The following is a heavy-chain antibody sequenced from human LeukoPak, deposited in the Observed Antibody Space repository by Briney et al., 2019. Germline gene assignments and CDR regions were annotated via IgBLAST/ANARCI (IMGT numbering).Heavy chain of an antibody. CDR1: GGSISSSSYY. CDR2: IYYSGST. CDR3: ARDVNLRYFDWLEDDAFDI. D-gene: IGHD3-9*01. V-gene: IGHV4-39*07. J-gene: IGHJ3*02. Sequence: SETLSLTCTVSGGSISSSSYYWGWIRQPPGKGLEWIGSIYYSGSTYYNPSLKSRVTISVDTSKNQFSLKLSSVTAADTAVYYCARDVNLRYFDWLEDDAFDIWGQGTMVTVSS.